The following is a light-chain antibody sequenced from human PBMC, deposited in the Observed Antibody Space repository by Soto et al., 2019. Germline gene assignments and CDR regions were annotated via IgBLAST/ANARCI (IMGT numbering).Light chain of an antibody. J-gene: IGKJ1*01. CDR2: DAS. V-gene: IGKV1-5*01. CDR1: ESLIGW. Sequence: DIQLTQSPSTLSASVGDTVTISCRASESLIGWLAWYQQRPGSAPKLLIDDASSLEGGVPSRFTGDGSGTEFSLTIAILQPDDFGTYYRQQYKSYPWTFGQGTTVDLK. CDR3: QQYKSYPWT.